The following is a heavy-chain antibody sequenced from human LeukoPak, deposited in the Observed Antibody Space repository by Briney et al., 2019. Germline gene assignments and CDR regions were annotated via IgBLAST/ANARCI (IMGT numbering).Heavy chain of an antibody. CDR2: IIPILGIA. V-gene: IGHV1-69*04. CDR1: GYTFTSYG. CDR3: ARDNPKSSSSVDAFDI. J-gene: IGHJ3*02. D-gene: IGHD6-13*01. Sequence: ASVKVSCKASGYTFTSYGISWVRQAPGQGLEWMGRIIPILGIANYAQKFQGRVTITADKSTSTAYMELSSLRSEDTAVYYCARDNPKSSSSVDAFDIWGQGTMVTVSS.